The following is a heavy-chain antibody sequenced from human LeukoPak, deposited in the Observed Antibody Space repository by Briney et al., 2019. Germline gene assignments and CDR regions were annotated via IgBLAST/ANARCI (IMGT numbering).Heavy chain of an antibody. CDR2: IYPGDSDT. CDR3: ARQNDFRLDY. CDR1: GYTFSSYW. V-gene: IGHV5-51*01. J-gene: IGHJ4*02. D-gene: IGHD3-3*01. Sequence: GESLKISCKGSGYTFSSYWIGWVRQMPGKGLEWMGIIYPGDSDTRYSPSLQGQVTISVDTSIGTAYLQWSSLKASDTAIYYCARQNDFRLDYSRQGTLVTVSS.